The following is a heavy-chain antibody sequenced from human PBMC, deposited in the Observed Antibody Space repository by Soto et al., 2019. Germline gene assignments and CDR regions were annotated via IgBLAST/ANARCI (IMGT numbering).Heavy chain of an antibody. Sequence: GEALKISCKGSGYSFTSYCIGWVHEMAGKGLEWVGIIYPGDSDTRDSPSFQGQVTISADKSISTAYLQWSRLKASDTAIYYCPRLHISYSSQADYAMDVWGQGTTVTVSS. CDR2: IYPGDSDT. D-gene: IGHD6-13*01. V-gene: IGHV5-51*07. CDR3: PRLHISYSSQADYAMDV. J-gene: IGHJ6*02. CDR1: GYSFTSYC.